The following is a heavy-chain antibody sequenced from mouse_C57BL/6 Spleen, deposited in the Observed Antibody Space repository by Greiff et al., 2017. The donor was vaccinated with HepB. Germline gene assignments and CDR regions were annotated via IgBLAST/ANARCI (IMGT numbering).Heavy chain of an antibody. CDR2: IYPGDGDT. CDR3: ARAGHYYGSSYGYFDY. Sequence: VQLQQSGAELVKPGASVKISCKASGYAFSSYWMNWVKQRPGKGLEWIGQIYPGDGDTNYNGKFKGKATLTADKSSSTAYMQLSSLTSEDSAVYFCARAGHYYGSSYGYFDYWGQGTTLTVSS. J-gene: IGHJ2*01. CDR1: GYAFSSYW. V-gene: IGHV1-80*01. D-gene: IGHD1-1*01.